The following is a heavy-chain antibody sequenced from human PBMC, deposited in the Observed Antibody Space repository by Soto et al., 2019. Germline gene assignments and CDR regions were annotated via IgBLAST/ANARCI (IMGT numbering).Heavy chain of an antibody. J-gene: IGHJ1*01. CDR3: ASGLWTFQL. CDR1: GFTFSNYW. CDR2: IKQDGSEK. V-gene: IGHV3-7*01. Sequence: GGSLRLSCAVSGFTFSNYWMSWVRQAPGKGLEWVANIKQDGSEKYYVDSVKGRFTISRDNAKNSLYLQMNSLGAEDTAVYFCASGLWTFQLCGQGTLVTVSS. D-gene: IGHD3-10*01.